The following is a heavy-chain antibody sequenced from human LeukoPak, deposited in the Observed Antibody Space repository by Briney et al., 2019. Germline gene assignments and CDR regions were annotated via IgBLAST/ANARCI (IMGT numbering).Heavy chain of an antibody. J-gene: IGHJ4*02. V-gene: IGHV3-30*09. D-gene: IGHD6-13*01. CDR2: ISYDGSSK. Sequence: GGSLRLSCAASGFTFSSYAMHWVRQAPGQGLEWVAVISYDGSSKYYADSVKGRFAISRDNSKNTLYLQINSLRAEDTAIYYCAKAPMEDSWYIHFDYWGQGTLVTVSS. CDR1: GFTFSSYA. CDR3: AKAPMEDSWYIHFDY.